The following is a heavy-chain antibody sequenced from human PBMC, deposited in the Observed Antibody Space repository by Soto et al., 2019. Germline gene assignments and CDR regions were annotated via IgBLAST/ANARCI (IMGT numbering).Heavy chain of an antibody. CDR1: GYTFTSYG. CDR2: XXAXXXXX. J-gene: IGHJ4*02. V-gene: IGHV1-18*01. CDR3: ARVLELPIFDY. Sequence: ASVKVSCKASGYTFTSYGISLVRQAPGQGLEWXGWXXAXXXXXNXXXKLQGRVTMTTDTSTSTAYMELRSLRSDDTAVYYCARVLELPIFDYWGQGTLVTVSS. D-gene: IGHD1-26*01.